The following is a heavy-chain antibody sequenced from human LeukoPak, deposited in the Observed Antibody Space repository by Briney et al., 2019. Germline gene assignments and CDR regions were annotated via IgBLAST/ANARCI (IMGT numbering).Heavy chain of an antibody. CDR1: GYTFTGYY. V-gene: IGHV1-8*02. J-gene: IGHJ6*03. D-gene: IGHD5-18*01. CDR2: MNPNSADT. CDR3: ARARVKGHGAYFYYYMDV. Sequence: ASVKVSCKASGYTFTGYYIHWVRQAPGQGLEWMGWMNPNSADTAYEQKFQGRVTMTRDYSMTTAYMELSSLTSEDTAVYYCARARVKGHGAYFYYYMDVWGKGTTVTISS.